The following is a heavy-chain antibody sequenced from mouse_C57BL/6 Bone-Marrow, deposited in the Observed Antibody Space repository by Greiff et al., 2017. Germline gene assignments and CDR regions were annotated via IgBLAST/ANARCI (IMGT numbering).Heavy chain of an antibody. CDR1: GFTFSSYG. J-gene: IGHJ3*01. CDR3: ASYYYGSSYPFAY. CDR2: ISSGGSYT. D-gene: IGHD1-1*01. V-gene: IGHV5-6*01. Sequence: EVNVVESGGDLVKPGGSLKLSCAASGFTFSSYGMSWVRQTPDKRLEWVATISSGGSYTYYPDSVKGRFTISRDNAKNTLYLQMSSLKSEDTAMYYCASYYYGSSYPFAYWGQGTLVTVSA.